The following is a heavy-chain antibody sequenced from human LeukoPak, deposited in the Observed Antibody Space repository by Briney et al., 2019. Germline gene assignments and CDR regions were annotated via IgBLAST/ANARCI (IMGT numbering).Heavy chain of an antibody. CDR2: IIPIFGTA. J-gene: IGHJ6*02. CDR1: GGTFSSYA. V-gene: IGHV1-69*13. D-gene: IGHD3-22*01. CDR3: ARTYYYDSSGYYYYGMDV. Sequence: SVKVSCKASGGTFSSYAISWVRQAPGQGLEWMGGIIPIFGTANYAQKFQGRVTITADESTSIAYMELSSLRSEDTAVYYCARTYYYDSSGYYYYGMDVWGQGTTVTVSS.